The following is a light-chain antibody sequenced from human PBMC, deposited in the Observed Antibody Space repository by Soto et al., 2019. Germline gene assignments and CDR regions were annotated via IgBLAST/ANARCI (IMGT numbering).Light chain of an antibody. Sequence: QSALTQPPSASGSPGQSVTISCAGTSSDVGGYNYVSWYQQHPGKAPKLIIYEVTTRPSGIPDRFSGSKSGNTASLAVSGLQAEDEADYYCRSYAGTTRPLFGGVTKLTVL. V-gene: IGLV2-8*01. CDR2: EVT. J-gene: IGLJ2*01. CDR1: SSDVGGYNY. CDR3: RSYAGTTRPL.